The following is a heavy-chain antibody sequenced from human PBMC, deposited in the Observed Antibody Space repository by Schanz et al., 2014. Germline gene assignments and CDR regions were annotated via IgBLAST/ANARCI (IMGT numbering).Heavy chain of an antibody. CDR2: ISAYNGNT. Sequence: VQLEQSGAEVKKPGSSVKVSCKASGITFSTYVVVCVRQAPGQGLEWMGWISAYNGNTNYAQKLQGRVTMTTDTSTSTAYMELRSLRSDDTAVYYCARGGYSSGWYDRDIAHFDYWGQGTLVTVSS. D-gene: IGHD6-19*01. V-gene: IGHV1-18*01. CDR3: ARGGYSSGWYDRDIAHFDY. CDR1: GITFSTYV. J-gene: IGHJ4*02.